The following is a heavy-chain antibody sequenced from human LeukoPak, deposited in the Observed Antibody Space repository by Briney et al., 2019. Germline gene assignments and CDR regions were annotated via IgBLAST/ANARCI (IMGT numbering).Heavy chain of an antibody. Sequence: GESLKISCKGYGYSFTNYWIGWVRQMPGEGLEWMGIIYPGDSDTRYSPSFQGQVTISADKSINTAYLQWSSLKASDTAIYYCARAGTYYYYHMDVWGKGTTVTVFS. CDR3: ARAGTYYYYHMDV. CDR2: IYPGDSDT. V-gene: IGHV5-51*01. D-gene: IGHD6-19*01. J-gene: IGHJ6*03. CDR1: GYSFTNYW.